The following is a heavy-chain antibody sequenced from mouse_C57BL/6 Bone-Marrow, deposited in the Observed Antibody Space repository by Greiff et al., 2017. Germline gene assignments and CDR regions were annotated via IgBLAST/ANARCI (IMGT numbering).Heavy chain of an antibody. CDR1: GFTFSSYS. V-gene: IGHV5-4*01. CDR3: ARDGGRGDY. CDR2: ISDGGSYT. Sequence: EVKLVESGGGLVKPGGSLKLSCAASGFTFSSYSMSWVRQTPEKRLEWVATISDGGSYTYYPDNVKGRFTISRDNAKNNLYLQMSHLKSEDTAMYYCARDGGRGDYWGQGTTLTVSS. J-gene: IGHJ2*01. D-gene: IGHD1-1*01.